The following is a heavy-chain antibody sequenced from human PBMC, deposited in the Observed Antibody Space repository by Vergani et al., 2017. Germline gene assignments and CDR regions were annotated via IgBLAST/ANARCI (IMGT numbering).Heavy chain of an antibody. CDR3: XRDGPGGYQLLSSAYYYYYGMDV. Sequence: EVQLVESGGGLVQPGGSLRLSCAASGFTFSSYSMNWVSQAPGKGLEWVSYISSSSSTIYYADSVKGRFTISRYNAKNSLYLQMNSLRAEDTAVYYCXRDGPGGYQLLSSAYYYYYGMDVWGQGTTVTVSS. V-gene: IGHV3-48*01. D-gene: IGHD2-2*01. CDR1: GFTFSSYS. J-gene: IGHJ6*02. CDR2: ISSSSSTI.